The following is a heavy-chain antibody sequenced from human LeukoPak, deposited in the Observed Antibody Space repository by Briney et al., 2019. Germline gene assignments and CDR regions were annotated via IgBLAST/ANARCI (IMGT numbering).Heavy chain of an antibody. D-gene: IGHD2-21*02. J-gene: IGHJ5*02. CDR3: ARVHCGGDCYSFLVSSYFDP. CDR1: GYTFTSYG. CDR2: ISAYKGNT. Sequence: EASVNVSCKASGYTFTSYGIRWVRQARGQGLEGTGWISAYKGNTNYAQKLQGRVTMTTDTSTSTAYMELRSLRSDDTAVYYCARVHCGGDCYSFLVSSYFDPWGQGTLVTVSS. V-gene: IGHV1-18*01.